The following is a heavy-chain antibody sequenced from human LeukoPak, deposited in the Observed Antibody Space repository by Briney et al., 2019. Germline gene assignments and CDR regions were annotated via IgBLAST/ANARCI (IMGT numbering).Heavy chain of an antibody. CDR1: GYTFTGYY. V-gene: IGHV1-69*13. Sequence: ASVKVSCKASGYTFTGYYMHWVRQAPGQGLEWMGGIIPIFGTANYAQKFQGRVTITADESTSTAYMELSSLRSEDTAVYYCARESYSGAFDIWGQGTMVTVSS. CDR2: IIPIFGTA. J-gene: IGHJ3*02. CDR3: ARESYSGAFDI. D-gene: IGHD3-10*01.